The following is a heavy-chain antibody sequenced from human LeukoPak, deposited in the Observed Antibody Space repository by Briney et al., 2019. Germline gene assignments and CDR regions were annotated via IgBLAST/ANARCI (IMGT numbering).Heavy chain of an antibody. Sequence: SETLSLTCAGYGGSFSGYYWSWIRQPPGKGLEWIGEINHSGSTNYNPSLKSRVTISVDTSKNQFSLKLSSVTAADTAVHYCARFVTFSSSSGRLHYWGQGTLVTVSS. CDR3: ARFVTFSSSSGRLHY. CDR1: GGSFSGYY. J-gene: IGHJ4*02. V-gene: IGHV4-34*01. D-gene: IGHD6-6*01. CDR2: INHSGST.